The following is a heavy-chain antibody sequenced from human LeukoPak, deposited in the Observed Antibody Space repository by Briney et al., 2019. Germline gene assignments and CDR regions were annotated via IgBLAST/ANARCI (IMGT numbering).Heavy chain of an antibody. CDR3: ARDKSGSYYVPVY. CDR2: ISYDGSNK. V-gene: IGHV3-30-3*01. Sequence: GRSLRLSCAASGFIFSSYAMHWVRQAPGKGLEWVVVISYDGSNKYYAESVKGRFTISRDNSKNTLYLQMNSLRAEDTAVYYCARDKSGSYYVPVYWGQGTLVTVSS. D-gene: IGHD1-26*01. J-gene: IGHJ4*02. CDR1: GFIFSSYA.